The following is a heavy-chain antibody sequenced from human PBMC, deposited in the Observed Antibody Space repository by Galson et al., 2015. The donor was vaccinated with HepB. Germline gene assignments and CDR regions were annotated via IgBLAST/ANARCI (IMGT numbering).Heavy chain of an antibody. Sequence: SLRLSCAASGFTFSSYSMNWVRQAPGKGLEWVSSISSSSSYIYYADSVKGRFTISRDNAKNSLYLQMNSLRAEDTAVYYCARGEGCSSTRCYDGGYYYYGMDVWGQGTTVTVSS. CDR1: GFTFSSYS. D-gene: IGHD2-2*01. CDR2: ISSSSSYI. V-gene: IGHV3-21*01. J-gene: IGHJ6*01. CDR3: ARGEGCSSTRCYDGGYYYYGMDV.